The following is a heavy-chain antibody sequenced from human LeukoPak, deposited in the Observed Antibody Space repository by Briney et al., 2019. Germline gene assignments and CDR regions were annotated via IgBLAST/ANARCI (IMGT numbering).Heavy chain of an antibody. Sequence: SETLSLTCTVSGGSISSYYWSWIRQPPGKGLEWIGYIYYSGSTNYNPSLKSRVTISVDTSKNQFSLKLSSVTAADTAVYYCARYTLRLIVARPEDAFDIWGQGTVVTVSS. J-gene: IGHJ3*02. D-gene: IGHD6-6*01. CDR3: ARYTLRLIVARPEDAFDI. CDR1: GGSISSYY. CDR2: IYYSGST. V-gene: IGHV4-59*01.